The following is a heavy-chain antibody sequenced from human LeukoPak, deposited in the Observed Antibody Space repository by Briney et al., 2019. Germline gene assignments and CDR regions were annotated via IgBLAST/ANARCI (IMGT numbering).Heavy chain of an antibody. J-gene: IGHJ4*02. CDR1: GGSINNYY. Sequence: SETLSLTCTVSGGSINNYYWTWIRQPPGKGLEWIGYIYYSGSTDYNPSLKSRVTISVDTSKNQFSLKLSSVTAADTAVYYCARSLRGYSYGPFDYWGQGTLVTVSS. CDR2: IYYSGST. CDR3: ARSLRGYSYGPFDY. V-gene: IGHV4-59*01. D-gene: IGHD5-18*01.